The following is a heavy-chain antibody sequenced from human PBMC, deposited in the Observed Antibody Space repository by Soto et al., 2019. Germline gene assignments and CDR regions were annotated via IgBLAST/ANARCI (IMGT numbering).Heavy chain of an antibody. CDR3: ARRNCFDLDCNEGGFDP. V-gene: IGHV4-39*01. CDR2: VASSGAT. Sequence: QVQVQESGPGLVEPSETLSLTCIVSGGSITSSRHYWGWIRQPPGKGLEWIGSVASSGATYYNPALRSRATIFVDTSKNQVSLDLNPLTVAATAMYHCARRNCFDLDCNEGGFDPWGQGILVTVSS. D-gene: IGHD1-1*01. J-gene: IGHJ5*02. CDR1: GGSITSSRHY.